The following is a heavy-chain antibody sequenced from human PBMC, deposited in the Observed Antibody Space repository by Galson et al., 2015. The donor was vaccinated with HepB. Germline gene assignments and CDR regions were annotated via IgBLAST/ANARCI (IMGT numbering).Heavy chain of an antibody. Sequence: SLRLSCAASGFNFNRHAMNWVRQAPGKGPEWVSAISETGDSTYYADSVKGRFSISRDNPKNMLYLQVGSLRAEDAAVYFCARALLGATITFDSWGPGTLVTVSS. J-gene: IGHJ4*02. D-gene: IGHD1-26*01. V-gene: IGHV3-23*01. CDR1: GFNFNRHA. CDR3: ARALLGATITFDS. CDR2: ISETGDST.